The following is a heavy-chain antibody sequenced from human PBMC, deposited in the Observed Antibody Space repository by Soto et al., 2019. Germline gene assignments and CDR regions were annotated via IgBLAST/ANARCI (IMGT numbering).Heavy chain of an antibody. D-gene: IGHD2-2*02. V-gene: IGHV3-48*04. J-gene: IGHJ4*02. CDR2: ITSTSSAI. CDR1: GFPFSFYS. Sequence: GSLRLSCAASGFPFSFYSMNWVRQAPGKGLEWISYITSTSSAINYADSVRGRFTISRDDAKNSLYLQMNSLRVEDTALYYCIKDSIPGGLDYWGQGILVTVSS. CDR3: IKDSIPGGLDY.